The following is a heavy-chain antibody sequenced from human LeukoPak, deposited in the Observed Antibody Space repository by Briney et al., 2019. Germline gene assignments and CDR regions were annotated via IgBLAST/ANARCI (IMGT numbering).Heavy chain of an antibody. V-gene: IGHV1-69*01. CDR1: EGTFSSYA. Sequence: SEKVSCKAPEGTFSSYATSWVRQAPGQRLDWMGGIIPIFGTANYAQKFQGRVTITADESTSTAYMELSSLRSEDTAVYYCARVEDYYYGMDVWGKGTTVTVSS. D-gene: IGHD3-3*01. CDR3: ARVEDYYYGMDV. J-gene: IGHJ6*04. CDR2: IIPIFGTA.